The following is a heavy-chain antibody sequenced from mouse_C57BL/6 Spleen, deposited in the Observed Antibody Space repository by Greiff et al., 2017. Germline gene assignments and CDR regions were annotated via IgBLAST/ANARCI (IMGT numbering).Heavy chain of an antibody. CDR2: INPNNGGT. D-gene: IGHD1-1*01. Sequence: EVQLQQSGPELVKPGASVKIPCKASGYTFTDYNMDWVKQSHGKSLEWIGDINPNNGGTIYNQKFKGKATLTVDKSSSTAYMELRSLTSEDTAVYYCARFYYGSSSLYYFDYWGQGTTLTVSS. CDR3: ARFYYGSSSLYYFDY. V-gene: IGHV1-18*01. J-gene: IGHJ2*01. CDR1: GYTFTDYN.